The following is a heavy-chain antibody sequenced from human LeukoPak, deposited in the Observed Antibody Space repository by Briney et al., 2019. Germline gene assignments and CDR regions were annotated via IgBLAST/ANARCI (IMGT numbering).Heavy chain of an antibody. V-gene: IGHV3-30*04. Sequence: GGSLRLSCAASGFTFSSYAMHWVRQAPGKGLEWVTVISYDGTNKYYADSVEGRFTISRDNSKNTLYLQMNTLRAEDTAVYYCARDSEVSSTWYSDFYYYYMDVWGKGTTVTVSS. CDR2: ISYDGTNK. CDR1: GFTFSSYA. CDR3: ARDSEVSSTWYSDFYYYYMDV. J-gene: IGHJ6*03. D-gene: IGHD6-13*01.